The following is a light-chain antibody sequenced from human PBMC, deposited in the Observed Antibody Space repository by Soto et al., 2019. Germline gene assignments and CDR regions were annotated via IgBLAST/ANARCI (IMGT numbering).Light chain of an antibody. CDR1: QSVSSSY. J-gene: IGKJ4*01. CDR2: GAS. Sequence: EIVLTQSAGTLSLSPGERATLSFRASQSVSSSYLAWYQQKPGQAPRLLIYGASSRATGIPDRFSGSGSGTDFTLTISRLEPEDFAVYYCQQYGSSPFGGGTKVDIK. V-gene: IGKV3-20*01. CDR3: QQYGSSP.